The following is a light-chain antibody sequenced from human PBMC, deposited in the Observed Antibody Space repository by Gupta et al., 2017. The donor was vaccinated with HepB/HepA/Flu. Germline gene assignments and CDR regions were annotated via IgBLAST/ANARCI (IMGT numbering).Light chain of an antibody. CDR1: GSDVGRFNF. Sequence: QSALTQPRSVSGSPGQSVTISCTGTGSDVGRFNFVSWYQQHPVKAPNLMIYGVTERPSGVPDRFSGSKSGNTAALTISGLQAEDEAHYYCCSYADSPYVFGTGTKVTVL. CDR3: CSYADSPYV. V-gene: IGLV2-11*01. J-gene: IGLJ1*01. CDR2: GVT.